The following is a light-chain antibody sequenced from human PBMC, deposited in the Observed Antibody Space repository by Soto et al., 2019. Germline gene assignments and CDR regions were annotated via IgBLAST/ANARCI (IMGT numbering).Light chain of an antibody. J-gene: IGLJ2*01. V-gene: IGLV2-14*03. CDR1: SSDVGGYNY. CDR2: DVT. Sequence: QSALTQPASVSGSPGQSITISCTGTSSDVGGYNYVSWYQQHPGKAPKLMTYDVTSRPSGVSNRFSGSKSGNTASLTISGLQAEVEADYYCSSYTSSNTVIFGGGTKLTVL. CDR3: SSYTSSNTVI.